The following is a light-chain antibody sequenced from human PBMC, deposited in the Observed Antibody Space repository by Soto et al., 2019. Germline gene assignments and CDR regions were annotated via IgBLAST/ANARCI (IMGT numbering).Light chain of an antibody. Sequence: QSALTQPPSASGSPGQSVTISCTGTSSDVGGYNYVSWYQQHPGKAPKLMIYEVNKRPSGVPDRFSGSKSGNTASLTVSGLQAEDEADYSCSSYAVINNVLFGGGTKVTVL. V-gene: IGLV2-8*01. J-gene: IGLJ2*01. CDR1: SSDVGGYNY. CDR3: SSYAVINNVL. CDR2: EVN.